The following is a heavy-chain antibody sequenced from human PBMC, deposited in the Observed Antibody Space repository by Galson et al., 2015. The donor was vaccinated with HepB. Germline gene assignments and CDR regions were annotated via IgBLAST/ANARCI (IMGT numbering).Heavy chain of an antibody. D-gene: IGHD6-13*01. V-gene: IGHV4-30-4*01. Sequence: TLSLTCSVPAFSIAGANYCWGWIRQPPGKGLEWIGNIYFSGDTYYNPSLKSRVTISVDTSKNQFSLELSSVTAADTAIYYCARNIAAAGLFDSWGQGTLVTVSS. J-gene: IGHJ4*02. CDR2: IYFSGDT. CDR3: ARNIAAAGLFDS. CDR1: AFSIAGANYC.